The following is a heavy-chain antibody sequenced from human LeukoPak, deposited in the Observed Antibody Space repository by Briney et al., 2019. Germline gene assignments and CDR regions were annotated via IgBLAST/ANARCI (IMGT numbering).Heavy chain of an antibody. V-gene: IGHV5-51*01. J-gene: IGHJ4*02. CDR2: IYPGDSDT. Sequence: HGESLKISCMGSGYSFTSYWIGWVRQMPGKGLEWMGIIYPGDSDTRYSPSFQGQVTISADKSISTAYLQWSSLKASDTAMYYCARLGGLLGDSSGPLDYWGQGTLVTVSS. CDR1: GYSFTSYW. D-gene: IGHD3-22*01. CDR3: ARLGGLLGDSSGPLDY.